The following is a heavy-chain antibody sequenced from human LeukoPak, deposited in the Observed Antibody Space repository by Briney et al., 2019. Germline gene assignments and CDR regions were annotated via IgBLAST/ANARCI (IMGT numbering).Heavy chain of an antibody. CDR1: GGSISSYY. CDR2: IYYSGST. J-gene: IGHJ4*02. Sequence: SETLSLTCTVSGGSISSYYWSWIRQPPGKGLEWIGYIYYSGSTNYNPSLKSRVTISEDTSKNQFSLKLSSVTAADTAVYYCARLVSRYYFDYWGQGTLVTVSS. D-gene: IGHD6-6*01. V-gene: IGHV4-59*01. CDR3: ARLVSRYYFDY.